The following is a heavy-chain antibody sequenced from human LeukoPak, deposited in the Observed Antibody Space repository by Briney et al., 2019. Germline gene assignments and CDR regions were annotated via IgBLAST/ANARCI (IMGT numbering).Heavy chain of an antibody. CDR2: ISYDGSNK. CDR1: GFTFSSYA. J-gene: IGHJ4*02. V-gene: IGHV3-30-3*01. CDR3: ARDVLHCGGDCYPGN. D-gene: IGHD2-21*02. Sequence: SGGSLRLSCAASGFTFSSYAMHWVRQAPGKGLEWVAVISYDGSNKYYADSVKGRFIISRDNSKNTLYLQMNSLRAEDTAVYYCARDVLHCGGDCYPGNWGQGTLVTVSS.